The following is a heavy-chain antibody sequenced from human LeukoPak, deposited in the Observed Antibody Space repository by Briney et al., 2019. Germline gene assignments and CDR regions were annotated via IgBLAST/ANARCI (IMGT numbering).Heavy chain of an antibody. V-gene: IGHV1-2*02. D-gene: IGHD3-22*01. CDR1: GYTFTGYY. CDR3: VRGDSSPYYYFDY. Sequence: ASVKVSCKASGYTFTGYYLHWVRQAPGQGLEWMGWINPNSGDTNYAQKFQGRVTMTRDTSISTAYMELSSLRSDDTAVFYCVRGDSSPYYYFDYWGQGTLVTVSS. CDR2: INPNSGDT. J-gene: IGHJ4*02.